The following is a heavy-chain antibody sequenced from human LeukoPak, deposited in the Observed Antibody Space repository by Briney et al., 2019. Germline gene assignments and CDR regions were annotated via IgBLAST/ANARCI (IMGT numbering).Heavy chain of an antibody. Sequence: GGSLRLSCAASGFTFSDYYMSWIRQAPGKGLEWVSYISSSGSTIYYADSVKGRFTTSRDNAKNSLYLQMNSLRAEDTAVYYCARPDAYDAFDIWGQGTMVTVSS. V-gene: IGHV3-11*01. CDR2: ISSSGSTI. CDR1: GFTFSDYY. CDR3: ARPDAYDAFDI. D-gene: IGHD3-16*01. J-gene: IGHJ3*02.